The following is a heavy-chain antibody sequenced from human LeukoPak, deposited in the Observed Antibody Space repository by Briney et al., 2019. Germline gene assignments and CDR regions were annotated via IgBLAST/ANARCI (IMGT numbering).Heavy chain of an antibody. CDR1: GGSISSGSYY. Sequence: SETLSLTCTVSGGSISSGSYYWSWIRQPAGKGLEWIGRIYTSGSTNYNPSLESRVTMSVDTSKNHFSLKLTSVTPADTAVYYCARFLYGDPYWGQGTLVTVSS. J-gene: IGHJ4*02. CDR2: IYTSGST. D-gene: IGHD2-21*02. V-gene: IGHV4-61*02. CDR3: ARFLYGDPY.